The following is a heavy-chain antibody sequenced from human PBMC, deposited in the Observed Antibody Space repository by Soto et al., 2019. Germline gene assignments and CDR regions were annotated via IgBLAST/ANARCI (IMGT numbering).Heavy chain of an antibody. Sequence: PAETLSLTCAVSGGSFTSNNWWTWVRQPPGQGLEWIGEIYRTGSTNYNPSLKSRVTISLDKSENQFSLKVTSLTAADTAVYYCASRDPGTSVDYWGQGTLVTVSS. J-gene: IGHJ4*02. V-gene: IGHV4-4*02. CDR2: IYRTGST. CDR3: ASRDPGTSVDY. D-gene: IGHD1-7*01. CDR1: GGSFTSNNW.